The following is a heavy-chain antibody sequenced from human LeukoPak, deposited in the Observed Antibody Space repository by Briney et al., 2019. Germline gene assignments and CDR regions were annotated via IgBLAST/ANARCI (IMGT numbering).Heavy chain of an antibody. CDR2: IYYSGST. D-gene: IGHD2-2*01. J-gene: IGHJ2*01. V-gene: IGHV4-59*08. CDR3: ARQGSSRAHWYFDL. Sequence: SETLSLTCTVSGGSISSYYWSWIRQPPGKGLEWIGYIYYSGSTNYNPSLKSRVTISVDTSKNQFSLKLSSATAADTAVYYCARQGSSRAHWYFDLWGRGTLVTVSS. CDR1: GGSISSYY.